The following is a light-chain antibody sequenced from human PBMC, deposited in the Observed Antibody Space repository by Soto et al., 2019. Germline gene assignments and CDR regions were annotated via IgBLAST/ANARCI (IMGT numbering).Light chain of an antibody. CDR2: AAS. Sequence: ILFTQSPSSLSASVGDRVTLTCRASQGIDSSFAWYQQKPGKAPKLLIYAASSLQSGVPSRFSGSGSGTEFTLTISSLQPDDFATYYCQQYKSYWTFGQGTKVDIK. CDR3: QQYKSYWT. V-gene: IGKV1-9*01. J-gene: IGKJ1*01. CDR1: QGIDSS.